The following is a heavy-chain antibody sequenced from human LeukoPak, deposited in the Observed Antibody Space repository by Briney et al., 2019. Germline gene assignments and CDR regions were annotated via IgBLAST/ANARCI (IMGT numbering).Heavy chain of an antibody. CDR1: GFIFSIYW. V-gene: IGHV3-7*01. CDR3: ARDVRRYYDILTGLNPTGFDF. J-gene: IGHJ4*02. D-gene: IGHD3-9*01. CDR2: IKYDGGEK. Sequence: PGGSLRLSCAASGFIFSIYWMSWVRQAPGKGLEWVANIKYDGGEKYYVDSVKGRFTISRDNAKNSLYLQMNSLRAEDTAVYYCARDVRRYYDILTGLNPTGFDFWGQGTLVTVSS.